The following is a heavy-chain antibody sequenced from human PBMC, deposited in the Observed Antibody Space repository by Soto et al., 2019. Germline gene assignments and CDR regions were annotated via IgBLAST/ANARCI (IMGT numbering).Heavy chain of an antibody. J-gene: IGHJ4*02. Sequence: SSETLSLTCTVSGGSISSGGYYWSWIRQHPGKGLEWIGYIYYSGSTYYNPSLKSRVTISVDTSKNQFSLKLSSVTAADTAVYYCARDLLGVRGVISPVGYWGQGTLVTVSS. D-gene: IGHD3-10*01. CDR1: GGSISSGGYY. CDR2: IYYSGST. V-gene: IGHV4-31*03. CDR3: ARDLLGVRGVISPVGY.